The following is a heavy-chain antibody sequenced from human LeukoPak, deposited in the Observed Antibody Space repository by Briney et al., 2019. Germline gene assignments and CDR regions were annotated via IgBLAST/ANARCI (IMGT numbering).Heavy chain of an antibody. V-gene: IGHV3-21*01. CDR1: GCTFSSYS. CDR3: AREGYDYFGYYYYGMDV. Sequence: PGGSLRLSCAVSGCTFSSYSMNWVRQAPGKGLEWVSSISSSSSYIYYADSVKGRFTISRDNAKNSLYLQMNSLRAEDTAVYYCAREGYDYFGYYYYGMDVWGKGTTVTVSS. D-gene: IGHD5-12*01. CDR2: ISSSSSYI. J-gene: IGHJ6*04.